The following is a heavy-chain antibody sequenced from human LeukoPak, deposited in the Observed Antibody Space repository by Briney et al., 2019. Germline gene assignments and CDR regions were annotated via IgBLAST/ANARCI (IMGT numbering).Heavy chain of an antibody. Sequence: SQTLSLTCTVPGGSISSGSYYWSWIRQPAGKGLEWIGRIYTSGSTNYNPSLKSRVTISVDTSKDQFSLKLSSVTAADTAVYYCAGRTVVFDYWGQGTLVTVSS. CDR2: IYTSGST. CDR1: GGSISSGSYY. V-gene: IGHV4-61*02. D-gene: IGHD4-23*01. CDR3: AGRTVVFDY. J-gene: IGHJ4*02.